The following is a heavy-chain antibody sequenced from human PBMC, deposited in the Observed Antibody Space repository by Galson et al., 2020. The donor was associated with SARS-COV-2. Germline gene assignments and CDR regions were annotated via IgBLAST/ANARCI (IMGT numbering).Heavy chain of an antibody. V-gene: IGHV1-46*01. D-gene: IGHD2-2*01. CDR1: GYTFSTYY. CDR2: INPSGGGA. Sequence: ASVKVSCKASGYTFSTYYMHWVRQAPGQGLEWMRTINPSGGGATYAQKFQGRVTMTRDTSTSTVYMDLSSLKSEDTAVYFCARGRYCSSPSCRDYYYYYGMDLWGQGTTLTVSS. CDR3: ARGRYCSSPSCRDYYYYYGMDL. J-gene: IGHJ6*02.